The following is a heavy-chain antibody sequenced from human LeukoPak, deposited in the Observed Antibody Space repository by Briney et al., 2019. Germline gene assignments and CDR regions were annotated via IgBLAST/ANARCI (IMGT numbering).Heavy chain of an antibody. CDR3: ARRWNYGRNYYIDV. D-gene: IGHD1-7*01. CDR1: GGSFRNYY. J-gene: IGHJ6*03. Sequence: SQTLSLTRAVYGGSFRNYYWSWICQPPGKGLWWIGEINDSGRTHYTPSPMSRVTVSVDTSKKQFSLRWSSVTPTHTPVYYTARRWNYGRNYYIDVWGKG. CDR2: INDSGRT. V-gene: IGHV4-34*01.